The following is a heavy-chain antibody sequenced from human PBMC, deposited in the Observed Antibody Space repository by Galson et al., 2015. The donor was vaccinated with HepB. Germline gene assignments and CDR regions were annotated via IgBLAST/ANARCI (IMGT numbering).Heavy chain of an antibody. J-gene: IGHJ4*02. CDR3: ARHANYGSIVDKALFDY. CDR1: GGSISSSSYY. CDR2: IYTSGST. D-gene: IGHD4/OR15-4a*01. V-gene: IGHV4-61*02. Sequence: SLTCTVSGGSISSSSYYWSWIRQPAGKGLEWIGRIYTSGSTNYNPSLKSRVTMSVDTSKNQFSMSLSAVTAADTAVYYCARHANYGSIVDKALFDYWGQGALVTVSS.